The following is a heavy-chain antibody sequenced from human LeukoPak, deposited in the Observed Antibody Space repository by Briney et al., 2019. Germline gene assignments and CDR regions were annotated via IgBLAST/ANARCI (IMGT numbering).Heavy chain of an antibody. V-gene: IGHV3-23*01. CDR2: ISGSGGST. CDR1: GFTFSSYA. Sequence: GGSLRLSCAVSGFTFSSYAMSWVRQAPGKGLEWVSAISGSGGSTYYADSVKGRFTISRDNSKNTLYLQMNSLRAEDTAVYYCAKGITMIVVVIIAFDYWGQGTLVTVSS. CDR3: AKGITMIVVVIIAFDY. D-gene: IGHD3-22*01. J-gene: IGHJ4*02.